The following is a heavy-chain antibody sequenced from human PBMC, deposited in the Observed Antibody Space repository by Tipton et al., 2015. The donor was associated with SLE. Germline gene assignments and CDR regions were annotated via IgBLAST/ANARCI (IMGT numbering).Heavy chain of an antibody. D-gene: IGHD4-23*01. CDR1: GFTFSTYS. CDR3: ARDYGGNSGAFDI. J-gene: IGHJ3*02. Sequence: SLRLSCAASGFTFSTYSMNWVRQAPGKGLEWVSSLSSSGSYIYYADSLKGRFTISRDNAKNSLYLQMNSLRAEDTAVYYCARDYGGNSGAFDIWGQGTMVTVSS. V-gene: IGHV3-21*01. CDR2: LSSSGSYI.